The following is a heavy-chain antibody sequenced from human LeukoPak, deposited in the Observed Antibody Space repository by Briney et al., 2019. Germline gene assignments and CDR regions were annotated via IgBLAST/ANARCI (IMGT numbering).Heavy chain of an antibody. V-gene: IGHV4-4*07. CDR3: ASYSGIYSAFEI. D-gene: IGHD1-26*01. CDR2: IYTSGST. CDR1: GGSISSYY. J-gene: IGHJ3*02. Sequence: SETLSLTCTVSGGSISSYYWSWIRQPAGKGLEWIGRIYTSGSTNYNPSFKSRVVISVDTSKNHFSLTLNAVTAADTAVYHCASYSGIYSAFEIWSQGTLVTVSS.